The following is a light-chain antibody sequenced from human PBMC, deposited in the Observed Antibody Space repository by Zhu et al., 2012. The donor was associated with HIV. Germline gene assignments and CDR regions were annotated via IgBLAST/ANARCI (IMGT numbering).Light chain of an antibody. Sequence: EIVLTQSPGTLSLSPGDTATLSCRASESVSSNYLAWYQQKPGQTPRLLIYDASNRATGIPARFSGSGSGTDFTLTISSLEPEDFAVYYCHQRSNWPSFGQGTKLEIK. V-gene: IGKV3-11*01. J-gene: IGKJ2*01. CDR3: HQRSNWPS. CDR1: ESVSSNY. CDR2: DAS.